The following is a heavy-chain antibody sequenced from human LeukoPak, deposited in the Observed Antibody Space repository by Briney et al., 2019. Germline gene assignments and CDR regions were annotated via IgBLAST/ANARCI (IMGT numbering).Heavy chain of an antibody. J-gene: IGHJ5*02. V-gene: IGHV4-59*01. CDR1: AGSISTYY. CDR3: ARWIAATSHFDP. Sequence: SETLSLTCSLSAGSISTYYWSWIRQPPGKGLEWIGYIYYSGSTYYNPSLKSRVTISVDTSKNQFSLKVTSVTAADTVVYYCARWIAATSHFDPWGRGALVTVSS. CDR2: IYYSGST. D-gene: IGHD6-13*01.